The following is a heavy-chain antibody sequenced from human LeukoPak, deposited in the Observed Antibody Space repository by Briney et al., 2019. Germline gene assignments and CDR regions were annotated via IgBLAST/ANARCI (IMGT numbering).Heavy chain of an antibody. D-gene: IGHD3-3*01. CDR2: INHSGST. J-gene: IGHJ4*02. CDR3: ARGGSYYDFWSGYSPVDY. Sequence: SETLSLTYAVYGGSFSGYYWSWIRQPPGKGLEWIGEINHSGSTNYNPSLKSRVTISVDTSKNQFSLKLSSVTATDTAVYYCARGGSYYDFWSGYSPVDYWGQGTLVTVSS. CDR1: GGSFSGYY. V-gene: IGHV4-34*01.